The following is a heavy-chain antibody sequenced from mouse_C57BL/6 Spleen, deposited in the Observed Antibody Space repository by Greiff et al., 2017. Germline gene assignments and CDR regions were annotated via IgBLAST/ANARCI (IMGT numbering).Heavy chain of an antibody. D-gene: IGHD4-1*01. CDR3: ASGGYFDY. CDR1: GYTFTSYW. Sequence: QVQLQQPGAELVRPGSSVKLSCKASGYTFTSYWMDWVKQRPGQGLEWIGNIYPSDSETHYNQKFKDKATLTVDKSSSTAYMQLSSLASVDSAVXYCASGGYFDYWGQGTTLTVSS. CDR2: IYPSDSET. V-gene: IGHV1-61*01. J-gene: IGHJ2*01.